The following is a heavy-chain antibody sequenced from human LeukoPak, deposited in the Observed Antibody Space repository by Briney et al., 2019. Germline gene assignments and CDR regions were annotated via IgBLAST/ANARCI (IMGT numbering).Heavy chain of an antibody. D-gene: IGHD3-16*01. CDR1: GYSFTNYW. CDR3: ARLRPWGSYSYYYYYMDV. J-gene: IGHJ6*03. Sequence: GESLKISCKGSGYSFTNYWIGWVRQMPGKGLEWMGIIYPGDSDTRYSPSFQGQVTISADKSISTAYLQWRSLKASETAMYYCARLRPWGSYSYYYYYMDVWGKGTTVTVSS. CDR2: IYPGDSDT. V-gene: IGHV5-51*01.